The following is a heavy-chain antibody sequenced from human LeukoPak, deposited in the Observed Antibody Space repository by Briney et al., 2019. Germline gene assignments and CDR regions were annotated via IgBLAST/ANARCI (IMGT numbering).Heavy chain of an antibody. Sequence: NPSETLSLTCTVSGYSISSGYYWGWIRQPPGKGLEWIGSIYHSGSTYYNPSLKSRVTISVDTSKNQYSLKLSPVTAADTAVYYCARESGVWVDPVQLVLGWFDPWGQGTLVTVSS. CDR1: GYSISSGYY. V-gene: IGHV4-38-2*02. CDR2: IYHSGST. J-gene: IGHJ5*02. CDR3: ARESGVWVDPVQLVLGWFDP. D-gene: IGHD2-8*02.